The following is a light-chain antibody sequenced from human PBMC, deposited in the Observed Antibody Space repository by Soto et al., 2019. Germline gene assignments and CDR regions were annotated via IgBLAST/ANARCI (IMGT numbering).Light chain of an antibody. CDR3: QQRSNWLWT. Sequence: EIVLTQSPATLSLSPGKRATLSCRASQSVSSYLAWYQQKPGQAPRLLIYDASNRATGIPARFSGSGSGTDFTLSISSLEPEDFAVYYCQQRSNWLWTFGQGTKVDIK. J-gene: IGKJ1*01. CDR2: DAS. CDR1: QSVSSY. V-gene: IGKV3-11*01.